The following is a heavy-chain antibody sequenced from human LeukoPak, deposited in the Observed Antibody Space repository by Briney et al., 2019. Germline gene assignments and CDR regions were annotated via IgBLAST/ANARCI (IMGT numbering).Heavy chain of an antibody. V-gene: IGHV4-4*07. CDR3: ARDEVAGRFDY. CDR1: GGSISSYY. J-gene: IGHJ4*02. CDR2: IYTTGNT. D-gene: IGHD6-19*01. Sequence: SETLPLTCIVSGGSISSYYWSWIRQPAGKGLEWIGRIYTTGNTNYNPSLKSRVTMSIDTSKKQFSLKLSSVTAADTAVYYCARDEVAGRFDYWGQGTLVTVSS.